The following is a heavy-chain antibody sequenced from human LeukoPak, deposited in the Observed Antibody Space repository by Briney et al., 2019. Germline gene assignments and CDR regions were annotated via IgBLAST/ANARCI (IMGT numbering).Heavy chain of an antibody. J-gene: IGHJ4*02. Sequence: SSETLSLTCTVSGGSISTSSYYWGWVRQPPGKGLEWIGNIFYSGSTYYNPSLKSRVTISVDTSKNQFSLKLSSVTAADTAVYYCARDPLYSYGSNFDYWGQGTLVTVSS. CDR2: IFYSGST. D-gene: IGHD5-18*01. CDR1: GGSISTSSYY. V-gene: IGHV4-39*07. CDR3: ARDPLYSYGSNFDY.